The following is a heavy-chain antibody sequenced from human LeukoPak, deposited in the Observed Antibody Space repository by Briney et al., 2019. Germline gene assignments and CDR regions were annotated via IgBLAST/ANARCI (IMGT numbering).Heavy chain of an antibody. Sequence: SQTLSLTCAISGDSVSSNCVTWNWIRHSPPRGLEWLGRTYYRSTWYNDYAVSVRGRITVNPHRSKDQFSLHLNSVTPEDTAVYYCARRLTQYDCFDPWGQGILVTVSS. CDR2: TYYRSTWYN. CDR3: ARRLTQYDCFDP. CDR1: GDSVSSNCVT. V-gene: IGHV6-1*01. D-gene: IGHD2-2*01. J-gene: IGHJ5*02.